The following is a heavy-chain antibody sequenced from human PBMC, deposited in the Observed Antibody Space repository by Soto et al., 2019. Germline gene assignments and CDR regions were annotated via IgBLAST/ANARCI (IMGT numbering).Heavy chain of an antibody. J-gene: IGHJ3*02. CDR3: ARGTLVEFYAFDI. CDR2: INHDGSDT. V-gene: IGHV3-7*01. CDR1: GFTFSRNW. D-gene: IGHD2-15*01. Sequence: EMQLVESGGGLVQPGGSLRLSCAASGFTFSRNWMNWVRQAPGKGLEWVANINHDGSDTYYVDSVRGRFTISRDNAKNSLYRQMNSLRAEDTAVYYCARGTLVEFYAFDIWGQGTMVTFSS.